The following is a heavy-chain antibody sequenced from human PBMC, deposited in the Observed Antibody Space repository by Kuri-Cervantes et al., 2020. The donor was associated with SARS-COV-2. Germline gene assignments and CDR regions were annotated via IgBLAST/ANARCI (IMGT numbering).Heavy chain of an antibody. V-gene: IGHV3-23*01. Sequence: GESLKISCAASGFTFSSYVMTWVRRAPGKGLEWVSTISGNDGRTFYADSVKGRFTISRDNSKNTLYLQMNSLRAEDTALYYCAKVTTGPEGYYFDYWGQGTVVTVSS. CDR3: AKVTTGPEGYYFDY. CDR2: ISGNDGRT. D-gene: IGHD4-11*01. CDR1: GFTFSSYV. J-gene: IGHJ4*02.